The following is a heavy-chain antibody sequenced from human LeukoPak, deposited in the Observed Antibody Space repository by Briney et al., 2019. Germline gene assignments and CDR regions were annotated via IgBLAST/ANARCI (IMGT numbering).Heavy chain of an antibody. J-gene: IGHJ4*02. D-gene: IGHD4-11*01. Sequence: ASVKVSCKASGYTFTDYYMHWVRQAPGQGREWMGRINPNSDYTEYAQKFQGRVTMTRDTSISTAYMELSSLRSDDTAVYYCARVSYGNYATHFDYWGQGTLVTVSS. V-gene: IGHV1-2*06. CDR1: GYTFTDYY. CDR2: INPNSDYT. CDR3: ARVSYGNYATHFDY.